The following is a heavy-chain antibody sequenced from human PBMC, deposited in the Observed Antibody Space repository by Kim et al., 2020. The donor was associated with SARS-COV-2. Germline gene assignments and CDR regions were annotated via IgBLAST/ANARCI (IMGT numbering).Heavy chain of an antibody. D-gene: IGHD3-3*01. CDR3: ARYDLWSRSFDC. Sequence: ESTNYNPSLKRRVTISVDTTKNQFALKLSSVTAADTALYYCARYDLWSRSFDCWGQGTLVTVSS. J-gene: IGHJ4*02. V-gene: IGHV4-59*01. CDR2: EST.